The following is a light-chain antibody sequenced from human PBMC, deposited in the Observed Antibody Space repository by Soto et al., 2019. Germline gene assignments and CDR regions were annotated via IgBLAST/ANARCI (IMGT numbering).Light chain of an antibody. CDR2: AAS. Sequence: DMEMTQSPSSLSASVGDRVTITCRASQSISNYLNWYQHKPGKDPKLQIYAASSLQSGVPTRFHGSGSGTDFALSINSLQPEDFATYYCQQRDGTPLTFGGGPKIEIK. CDR1: QSISNY. CDR3: QQRDGTPLT. J-gene: IGKJ4*01. V-gene: IGKV1-39*01.